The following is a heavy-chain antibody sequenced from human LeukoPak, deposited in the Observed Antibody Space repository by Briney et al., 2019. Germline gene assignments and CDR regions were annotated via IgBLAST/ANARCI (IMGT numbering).Heavy chain of an antibody. V-gene: IGHV3-53*01. D-gene: IGHD5-24*01. CDR1: GFPVNINY. CDR2: IYGGGGT. J-gene: IGHJ4*02. Sequence: GGSLRLSCVASGFPVNINYMNWVRQAPGKGLEWVSVIYGGGGTYYADSVKGRCTISRDNSKNTLYLQMNSLRAEDTAVYYCARGGRDGYNYFDYWDQGTLVTVFS. CDR3: ARGGRDGYNYFDY.